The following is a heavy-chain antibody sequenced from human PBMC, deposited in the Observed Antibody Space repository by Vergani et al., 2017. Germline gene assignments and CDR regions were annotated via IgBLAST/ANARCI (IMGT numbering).Heavy chain of an antibody. J-gene: IGHJ6*02. D-gene: IGHD3-3*01. CDR2: IIPIFGTA. CDR1: GGTFSSYA. CDR3: ARVGGTTMFGVNKLKYYYGIDV. Sequence: QVQLVQSGAEVKKPGSSVKVSCKASGGTFSSYAISWVRQAPGQGLEWMGGIIPIFGTANYAQKFQGRVTITADESTSTAYMELSSLRSEDTAVYYCARVGGTTMFGVNKLKYYYGIDVWGQGTTVTVSS. V-gene: IGHV1-69*01.